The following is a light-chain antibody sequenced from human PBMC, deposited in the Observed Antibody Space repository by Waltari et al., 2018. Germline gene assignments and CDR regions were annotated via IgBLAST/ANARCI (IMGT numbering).Light chain of an antibody. J-gene: IGLJ2*01. V-gene: IGLV3-1*01. CDR3: QAWDSSTAV. CDR2: QDS. Sequence: SYELTQPPSVSVSPGQTASLPCSGDKLGAKYACWYQQKPGQPPVLVIYQDSKRPSGIPERFSGSNSGNTATLTISGTQAMDEADYYCQAWDSSTAVFGGGTKLTVL. CDR1: KLGAKY.